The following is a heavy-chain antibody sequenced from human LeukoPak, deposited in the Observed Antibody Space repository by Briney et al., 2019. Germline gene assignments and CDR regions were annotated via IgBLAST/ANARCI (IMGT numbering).Heavy chain of an antibody. V-gene: IGHV3-9*01. Sequence: GGSLRLSCAASGFTFDDYAMHWVRQAPGKGLEWVSGISWNSGSIGYADSVKGRFTISGDNAKNSLYLQMNSLRAEDTALYYCAKGGSIAVAGTVRYWGQGTLVTVSS. CDR1: GFTFDDYA. J-gene: IGHJ4*02. CDR3: AKGGSIAVAGTVRY. D-gene: IGHD6-19*01. CDR2: ISWNSGSI.